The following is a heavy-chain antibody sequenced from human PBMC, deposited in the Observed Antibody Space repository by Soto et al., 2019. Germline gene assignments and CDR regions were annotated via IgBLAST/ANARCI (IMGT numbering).Heavy chain of an antibody. D-gene: IGHD6-13*01. CDR1: RFTFSRYC. CDR3: GNGRESSSWPPFDY. J-gene: IGHJ4*02. CDR2: ISFDGSNK. V-gene: IGHV3-30*18. Sequence: PGGSLRLSCPASRFTFSRYCMHWVRRPPGKGLEWVAVISFDGSNKYYADSVKGRFTIPRDNSKSTLYLQMNSLRAEDTALYYCGNGRESSSWPPFDYWGQGSMVNVS.